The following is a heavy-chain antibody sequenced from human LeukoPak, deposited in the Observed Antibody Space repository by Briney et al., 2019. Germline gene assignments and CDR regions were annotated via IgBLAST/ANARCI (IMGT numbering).Heavy chain of an antibody. CDR3: ARGAPIRVAVAATFDP. V-gene: IGHV1-3*01. J-gene: IGHJ5*02. CDR2: MNAANGNT. CDR1: GFTFATYT. Sequence: ASVKVSCKTSGFTFATYTMDWVRQAPGQRLEWMGWMNAANGNTQYSQKFQGRVTITRDTSASTAYMELSSLRSEDTAVYYCARGAPIRVAVAATFDPWGQGTLVTVPS. D-gene: IGHD6-19*01.